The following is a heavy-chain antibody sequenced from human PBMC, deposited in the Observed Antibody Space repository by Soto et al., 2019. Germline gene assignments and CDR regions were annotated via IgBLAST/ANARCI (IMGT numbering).Heavy chain of an antibody. V-gene: IGHV3-7*01. J-gene: IGHJ3*01. CDR2: IKQDGSDN. CDR1: GFTFSNYW. Sequence: EVQLVESGGGLVQPGGSQRLSCVASGFTFSNYWMSWVRQAPGKGLEWVANIKQDGSDNYYVDSVKGRFTISRDNAKNSLSLQMNSLRAEDTAVYYCARISSLAAAVWGQGTVVTVSS. CDR3: ARISSLAAAV. D-gene: IGHD6-13*01.